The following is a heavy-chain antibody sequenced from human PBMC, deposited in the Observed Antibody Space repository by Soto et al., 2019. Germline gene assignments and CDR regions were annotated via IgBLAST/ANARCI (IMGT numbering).Heavy chain of an antibody. Sequence: SETLSLTCTVSGGSISSGGYYWSWIRRHPGKDLEWIGYIYYSGSTYYNPSLKSRVTISVDTSKNQFSLKLSSVTAADTAVYYCARYVVVPAATISRFDPWGQGTLVTVSS. CDR1: GGSISSGGYY. D-gene: IGHD2-2*01. J-gene: IGHJ5*02. V-gene: IGHV4-31*03. CDR3: ARYVVVPAATISRFDP. CDR2: IYYSGST.